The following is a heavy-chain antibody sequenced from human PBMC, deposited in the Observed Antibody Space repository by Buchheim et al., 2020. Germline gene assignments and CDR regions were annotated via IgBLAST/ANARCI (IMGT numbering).Heavy chain of an antibody. CDR1: GFIFSSNA. CDR2: ISHDGSKK. V-gene: IGHV3-30*04. CDR3: ARESSSWYVGTSLDY. D-gene: IGHD6-13*01. Sequence: QVPLVESGGGVVQPGRSLRLSCAASGFIFSSNAMHWVRQAPGKGLEWVAGISHDGSKKYSVDSMKGRFTISRDNSKDTLYLQMNILRADDTAVYSCARESSSWYVGTSLDYWGQGTL. J-gene: IGHJ4*02.